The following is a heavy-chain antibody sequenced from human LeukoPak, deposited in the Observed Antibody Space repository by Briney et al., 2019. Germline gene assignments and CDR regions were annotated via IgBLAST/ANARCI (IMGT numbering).Heavy chain of an antibody. CDR3: AKRAVAGTGRGFDI. V-gene: IGHV3-23*01. Sequence: GGSLRLSCAASGFTFSSYAMNWVRQAPGKGLEWVSLISGSGDSTDYADSVKGRFTISRDNSKNTPYLQINSLRADDTAVYYCAKRAVAGTGRGFDIWGQGTLVTVSS. CDR2: ISGSGDST. CDR1: GFTFSSYA. D-gene: IGHD6-19*01. J-gene: IGHJ3*02.